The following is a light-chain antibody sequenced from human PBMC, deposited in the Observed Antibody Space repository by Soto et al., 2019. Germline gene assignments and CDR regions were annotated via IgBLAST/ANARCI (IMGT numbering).Light chain of an antibody. Sequence: QSALTQPASVSGSPGQSITISCTGTSSDVGGYNYVSWYQHHPGKAPKLMIYDVTNRPSGISNRFSGSKSGNTASLTISGLQGEDEADYYCSSYTTTTWVFGGGTKLTVL. CDR3: SSYTTTTWV. CDR1: SSDVGGYNY. CDR2: DVT. J-gene: IGLJ3*02. V-gene: IGLV2-14*03.